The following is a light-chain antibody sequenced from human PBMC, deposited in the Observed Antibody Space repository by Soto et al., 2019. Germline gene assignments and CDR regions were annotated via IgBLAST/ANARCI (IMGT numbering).Light chain of an antibody. J-gene: IGKJ4*01. CDR3: QQYGRSLT. CDR2: GAS. Sequence: EIVLTQSPGTLSLSPGERATLSCRASQSVSNNFLAWYQQKRGQAPRVLVYGASTRATGIPDRFSGSGSGTDFTLTISRLEPEDFAVYYWQQYGRSLTFGGGTKVEIK. V-gene: IGKV3-20*01. CDR1: QSVSNNF.